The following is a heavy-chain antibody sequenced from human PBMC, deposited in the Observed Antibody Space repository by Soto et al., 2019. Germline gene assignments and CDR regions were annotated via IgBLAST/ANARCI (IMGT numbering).Heavy chain of an antibody. CDR1: GYTFTDYA. CDR2: IIPILGIA. J-gene: IGHJ4*02. D-gene: IGHD3-16*01. V-gene: IGHV1-69*04. CDR3: ASAHEITAQRPVY. Sequence: ASVKVSCKASGYTFTDYAVHWVRQAPGQRLEWMGRIIPILGIANYAQKFQGRVTITADKSTSTAYMELSSLRSEDTAVYYCASAHEITAQRPVYWGQGTLVTVSS.